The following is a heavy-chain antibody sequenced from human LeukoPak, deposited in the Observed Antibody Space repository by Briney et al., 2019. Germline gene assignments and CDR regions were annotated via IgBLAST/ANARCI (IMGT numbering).Heavy chain of an antibody. CDR3: ARVYYDYVWGSYRYPPFFDY. CDR2: ISAYNGNT. Sequence: ASVKVSCKASGYTFTSYGISWVRQAPGQGLEWMGWISAYNGNTNYAKKLQGRVTMTTDTSTSTAYMELRSLRSDDTAVYYCARVYYDYVWGSYRYPPFFDYWGQGTLVTVSS. CDR1: GYTFTSYG. J-gene: IGHJ4*02. D-gene: IGHD3-16*02. V-gene: IGHV1-18*01.